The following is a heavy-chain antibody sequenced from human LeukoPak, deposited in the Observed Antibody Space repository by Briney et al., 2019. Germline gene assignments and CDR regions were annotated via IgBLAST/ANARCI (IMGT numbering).Heavy chain of an antibody. D-gene: IGHD3-22*01. CDR1: GGSISSGSYY. CDR2: IYTSGST. CDR3: ARDYYDSSGYYPLHY. Sequence: PSETLSLTCTVSGGSISSGSYYWSWIRQPAGKGLEWIGRIYTSGSTNYNPSLKSRVTISVDTSKNQFSLKLSSVTAADTAVYYCARDYYDSSGYYPLHYWGQGTLVTVSS. J-gene: IGHJ4*02. V-gene: IGHV4-61*02.